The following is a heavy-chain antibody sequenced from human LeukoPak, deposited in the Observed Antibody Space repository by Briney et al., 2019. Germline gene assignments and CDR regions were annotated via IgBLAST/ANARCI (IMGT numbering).Heavy chain of an antibody. V-gene: IGHV3-15*01. CDR1: GFTLSNAW. D-gene: IGHD6-19*01. J-gene: IGHJ4*02. CDR2: IKSKTDGGTT. Sequence: GGSLRLSCAASGFTLSNAWMSWVRQAPGKGLEWVGRIKSKTDGGTTDYAAPVKGRFTISRDDSKNTLYLQMNSLKTEDTAVYYCVPGSGWIEGYFDYWGQGTLVTVSS. CDR3: VPGSGWIEGYFDY.